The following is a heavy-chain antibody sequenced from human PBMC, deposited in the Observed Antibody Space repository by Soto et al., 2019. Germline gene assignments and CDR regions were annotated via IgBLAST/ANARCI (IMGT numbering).Heavy chain of an antibody. D-gene: IGHD3-10*01. CDR1: EFSFDDYA. J-gene: IGHJ3*01. V-gene: IGHV3-9*01. CDR2: ITWNSDRI. CDR3: VADYYGSGRGAFDF. Sequence: EVQLVESGGGLVQPGRSLRLSCAASEFSFDDYAMHWVRQAPGKGLEWVSGITWNSDRITYADPVKGRFTISRDNAKNSLNLQMNSLRAEDTALYYCVADYYGSGRGAFDFWGQGTMVTVSS.